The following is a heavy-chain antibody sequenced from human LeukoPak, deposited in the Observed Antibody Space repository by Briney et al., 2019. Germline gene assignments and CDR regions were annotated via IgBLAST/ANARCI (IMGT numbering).Heavy chain of an antibody. Sequence: PGGSLRLSCAASGFTFSSYAMSWVRQAPGKGLEWVSASSGSGGSTYYADSVKGRFTISRDNSKNTLYLQMNSLTAEDTAVYYCAKWERYSSGSIDYWGQGTLVTVSS. V-gene: IGHV3-23*01. CDR2: SSGSGGST. CDR1: GFTFSSYA. D-gene: IGHD6-19*01. J-gene: IGHJ4*02. CDR3: AKWERYSSGSIDY.